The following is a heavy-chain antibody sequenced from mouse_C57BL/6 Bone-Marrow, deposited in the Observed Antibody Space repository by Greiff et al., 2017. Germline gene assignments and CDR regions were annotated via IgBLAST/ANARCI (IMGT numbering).Heavy chain of an antibody. CDR1: GYTFTDYY. CDR3: ARRTTVVAYYYAMYY. Sequence: EVQLQQSGPELVKPGASVKISCKASGYTFTDYYMNWVKQSHGKSLEWIGDINPNNGGTSYNQKFKGTATLTVDKSSSTAYMELRSLTAEDSSVYYCARRTTVVAYYYAMYYWGQGTSVTVSS. D-gene: IGHD1-1*01. V-gene: IGHV1-26*01. J-gene: IGHJ4*01. CDR2: INPNNGGT.